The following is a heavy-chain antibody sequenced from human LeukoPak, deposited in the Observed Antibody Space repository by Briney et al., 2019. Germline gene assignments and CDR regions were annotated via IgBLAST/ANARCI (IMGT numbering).Heavy chain of an antibody. CDR1: GFTFTNAW. J-gene: IGHJ5*02. V-gene: IGHV3-7*01. CDR2: IKQDGSEK. CDR3: ARLALRHTPMVPYNWFDP. D-gene: IGHD5-18*01. Sequence: GGSLRLSCAASGFTFTNAWMSWVRQAPGKGLEWVANIKQDGSEKYYVDSVKGRFTISRDNAKNSLYLQMNSLRAEDTAVYYCARLALRHTPMVPYNWFDPWGQGTLVTASS.